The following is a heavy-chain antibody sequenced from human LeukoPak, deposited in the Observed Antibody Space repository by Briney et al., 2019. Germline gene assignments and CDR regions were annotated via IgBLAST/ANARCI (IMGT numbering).Heavy chain of an antibody. V-gene: IGHV1-18*01. CDR1: GYTFTSYG. J-gene: IGHJ6*03. CDR2: ISAYNGNT. Sequence: GASVKVPCKASGYTFTSYGISWVRQAPGQGLEWMGWISAYNGNTNYAQKLQGRVTMTTDTSTSTAYVELRSLRSDDTAVYYCARDLVRGVFYYYYYMDVWGKGTTVTVSS. D-gene: IGHD3-10*02. CDR3: ARDLVRGVFYYYYYMDV.